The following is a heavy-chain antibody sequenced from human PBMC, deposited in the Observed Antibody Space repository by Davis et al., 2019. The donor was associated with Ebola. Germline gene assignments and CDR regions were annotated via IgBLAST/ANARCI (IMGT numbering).Heavy chain of an antibody. Sequence: GESLKISCAASGFTFSSYSMNWVRQAPGRGLEWFSYSSSSSSTIYYADSVKGRFTISRDNAKNSLYLQMNSLRDEDTAVYYCARSVARLYYYYYGMDVWGQGTTVTVSS. CDR1: GFTFSSYS. D-gene: IGHD5-12*01. CDR2: SSSSSSTI. J-gene: IGHJ6*02. CDR3: ARSVARLYYYYYGMDV. V-gene: IGHV3-48*02.